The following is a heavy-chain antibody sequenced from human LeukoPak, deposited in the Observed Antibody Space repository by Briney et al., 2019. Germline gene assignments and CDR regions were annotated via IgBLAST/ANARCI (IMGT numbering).Heavy chain of an antibody. J-gene: IGHJ3*02. Sequence: GGSLRLSCAASGFTFSSYGMHWVRQASGKGLEWVGRIRSKANSYATAYAASVKGRFTISRDDSKNTAYLQMNSLKTEDTAVYYCTRPGELLGDAFDTWGQGTMVTVSS. CDR3: TRPGELLGDAFDT. V-gene: IGHV3-73*01. CDR2: IRSKANSYAT. CDR1: GFTFSSYG. D-gene: IGHD1-26*01.